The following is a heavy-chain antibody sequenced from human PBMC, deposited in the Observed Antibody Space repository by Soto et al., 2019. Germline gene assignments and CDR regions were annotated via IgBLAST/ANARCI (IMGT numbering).Heavy chain of an antibody. D-gene: IGHD3-22*01. Sequence: ASVKVSCKASGYTFTSYCISWVRQAPGQGLEWMGWISAYNGNTNYAQKLQGRVTMTTDTSTSTAYMELRSLRSDDTAVYYCARDPGGYYYRWFDPWGQGTLVTVSS. CDR1: GYTFTSYC. CDR3: ARDPGGYYYRWFDP. CDR2: ISAYNGNT. V-gene: IGHV1-18*01. J-gene: IGHJ5*02.